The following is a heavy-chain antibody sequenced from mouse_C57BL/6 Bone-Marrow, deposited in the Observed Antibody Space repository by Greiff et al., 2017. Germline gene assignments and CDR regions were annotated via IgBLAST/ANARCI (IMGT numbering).Heavy chain of an antibody. D-gene: IGHD2-5*01. Sequence: QVQLQQPGAELVMPGASVKLSCKASGYTFTSYWMHWVKQRPGQGLEWIGEIDPSDSSTNYNQKFKGKSTLTVDKSSSTAYMQLSSLTSEDSAVYYGARDYSKYFYAMDYWGQGTSVTVSS. V-gene: IGHV1-69*01. J-gene: IGHJ4*01. CDR1: GYTFTSYW. CDR3: ARDYSKYFYAMDY. CDR2: IDPSDSST.